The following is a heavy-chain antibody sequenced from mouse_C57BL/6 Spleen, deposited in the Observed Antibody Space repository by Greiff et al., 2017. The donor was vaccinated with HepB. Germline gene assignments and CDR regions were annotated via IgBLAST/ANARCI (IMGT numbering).Heavy chain of an antibody. CDR3: ARGDYYGSSYVWFAY. V-gene: IGHV1-63*01. CDR2: IYPGGGYT. D-gene: IGHD1-1*01. Sequence: QVQLQQSGAELVRPGTSVKMSCKASGYTFTNYWIGWAKQRPGHGLEWIGDIYPGGGYTNYNEKFKGKATLTADKSSSTAYMQFSSLTSEDSAIYYCARGDYYGSSYVWFAYWGQGTLVTVSA. CDR1: GYTFTNYW. J-gene: IGHJ3*01.